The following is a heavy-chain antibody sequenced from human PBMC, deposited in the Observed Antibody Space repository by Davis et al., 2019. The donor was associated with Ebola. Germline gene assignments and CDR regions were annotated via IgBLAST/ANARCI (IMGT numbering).Heavy chain of an antibody. CDR3: TIAGGAYSYGQYYYYYYGMDV. J-gene: IGHJ6*02. CDR2: IRSKANSSAT. V-gene: IGHV3-73*01. Sequence: PGGSLRLSCAASGFTFSGSAMHWVRQASGKGLEWVGRIRSKANSSATAYAASVKGRFTISRDDSKNTAYLQMNSLKTEDTAVYYCTIAGGAYSYGQYYYYYYGMDVWGQGTTVTVSS. CDR1: GFTFSGSA. D-gene: IGHD5-18*01.